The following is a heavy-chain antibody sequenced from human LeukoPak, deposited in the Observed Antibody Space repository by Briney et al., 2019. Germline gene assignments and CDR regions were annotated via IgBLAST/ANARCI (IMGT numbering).Heavy chain of an antibody. Sequence: NPSETLSLTCTVSGGSISSYYWSWIRQPPGKGLEWIGYIYYSGSTNYNPSLKSRVTISVDTSENQFSLKLSSVTAADTAVYYCAREGGPRVNWFDPWGQGTLVTVSS. V-gene: IGHV4-59*01. CDR2: IYYSGST. CDR3: AREGGPRVNWFDP. CDR1: GGSISSYY. J-gene: IGHJ5*02. D-gene: IGHD3-16*01.